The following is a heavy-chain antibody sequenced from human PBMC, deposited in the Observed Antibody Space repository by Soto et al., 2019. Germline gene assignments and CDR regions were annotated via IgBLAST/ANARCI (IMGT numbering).Heavy chain of an antibody. D-gene: IGHD3-22*01. V-gene: IGHV3-30-3*01. CDR3: AREKFSVGYYYCDY. Sequence: ESGGGVVQPGRSLRLSCAASGFTFSNYAMHWVRQAPGKGLEWVAVISYDGNNKYYADSVKGRFTISRDNSRNTLYLQMNTLGAEDTAVYYGAREKFSVGYYYCDYWVQGTLVTFSS. CDR1: GFTFSNYA. CDR2: ISYDGNNK. J-gene: IGHJ4*02.